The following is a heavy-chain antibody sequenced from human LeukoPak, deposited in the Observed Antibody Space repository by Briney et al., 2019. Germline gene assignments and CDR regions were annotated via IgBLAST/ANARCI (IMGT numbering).Heavy chain of an antibody. V-gene: IGHV1-8*01. D-gene: IGHD3-22*01. CDR3: AREDYYDSGSSDY. J-gene: IGHJ4*02. Sequence: ASVTVSCKASGYTFTSYDINWVRQATGQGLEWMGWMNPNSGNTGYAQKFQGRVTMTRNTSISTAYMELSSLRSEDTAIYYCAREDYYDSGSSDYWGQGTLVTVSS. CDR1: GYTFTSYD. CDR2: MNPNSGNT.